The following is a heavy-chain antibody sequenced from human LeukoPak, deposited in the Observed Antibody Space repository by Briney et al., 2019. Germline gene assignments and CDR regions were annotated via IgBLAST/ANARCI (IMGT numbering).Heavy chain of an antibody. J-gene: IGHJ3*02. V-gene: IGHV3-21*01. CDR2: ISSSSSYI. CDR1: GFTFSTYN. Sequence: GGSLRLSCAASGFTFSTYNMNWVRQAPGKGLEWVSSISSSSSYIYYADSVKGRFTISRDNAKNSLYLQMNSLRAEDTAVYDCARVKDPAYPGAFDIWGQGTRVTVSS. CDR3: ARVKDPAYPGAFDI.